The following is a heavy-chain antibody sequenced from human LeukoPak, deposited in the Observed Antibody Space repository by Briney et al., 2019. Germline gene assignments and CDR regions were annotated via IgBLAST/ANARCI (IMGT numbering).Heavy chain of an antibody. Sequence: PGGSLRLSCAASGFTFSSYAMHWVRQAPGKGLEWVAVMSNDGSVKIYADSVQGRFTISRDNSKNTLYLQLSSLRAEDTAVYHCARPREAGSSSGWYFDKWGQRTLVTVSS. V-gene: IGHV3-30-3*01. J-gene: IGHJ4*02. CDR3: ARPREAGSSSGWYFDK. CDR1: GFTFSSYA. CDR2: MSNDGSVK. D-gene: IGHD6-19*01.